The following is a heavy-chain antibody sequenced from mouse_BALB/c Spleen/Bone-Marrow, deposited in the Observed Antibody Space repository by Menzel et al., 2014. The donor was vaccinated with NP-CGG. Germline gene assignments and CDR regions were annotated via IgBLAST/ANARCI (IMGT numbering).Heavy chain of an antibody. J-gene: IGHJ2*01. CDR3: ARHGITRLLDY. V-gene: IGHV5-9-3*01. Sequence: EVKLVESGGGLVKPGGSLKLSCAASGFTFXSYAMSWVRQTPEKRLEWVATISSGGSYTYYPDSVKGRFTISRDNAKNTLYLQMSSLRSEDTAMYYCARHGITRLLDYWGQGITLTVSS. D-gene: IGHD2-4*01. CDR2: ISSGGSYT. CDR1: GFTFXSYA.